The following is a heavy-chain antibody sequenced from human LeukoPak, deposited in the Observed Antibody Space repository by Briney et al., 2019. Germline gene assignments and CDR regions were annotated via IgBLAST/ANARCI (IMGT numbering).Heavy chain of an antibody. V-gene: IGHV3-48*01. CDR1: GFTFGSYS. J-gene: IGHJ6*03. CDR2: ISSSGGTI. Sequence: GGSLRLSCAASGFTFGSYSMNWVRQAPGKGLEWVSYISSSGGTIYYTDSVKGQFTISRDNFKNTLYIDINSLRAEDTAVYYCAKDGSWGDYYFYFHMDVWGKGTTVTVSS. CDR3: AKDGSWGDYYFYFHMDV. D-gene: IGHD3-16*01.